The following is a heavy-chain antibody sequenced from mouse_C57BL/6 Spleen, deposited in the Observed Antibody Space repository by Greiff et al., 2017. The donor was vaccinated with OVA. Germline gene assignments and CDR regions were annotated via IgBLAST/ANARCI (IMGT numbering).Heavy chain of an antibody. J-gene: IGHJ4*01. Sequence: VQLVESGPGLVQPSQSLSITCPVSGFSLTSYGVHWVRQSPGKGLEWLGVIWRGGSTDSNAAFMSRLSITKDNSKSQVFFKMNSLQADDTAIYYCAKSPNWDYAMDYWGQGTSVTVSS. CDR2: IWRGGST. CDR1: GFSLTSYG. D-gene: IGHD4-1*01. CDR3: AKSPNWDYAMDY. V-gene: IGHV2-5*01.